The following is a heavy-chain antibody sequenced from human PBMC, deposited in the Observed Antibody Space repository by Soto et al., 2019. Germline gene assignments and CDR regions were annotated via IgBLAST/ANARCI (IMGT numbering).Heavy chain of an antibody. CDR2: IGGDGGIT. CDR3: ATEPNGDYLGALDG. V-gene: IGHV3-23*01. CDR1: GLIFSKYA. D-gene: IGHD4-17*01. J-gene: IGHJ1*01. Sequence: EVQLLESGGGLVQHGGSLRLSCAASGLIFSKYAISWVRQAPGKGLEWVSAIGGDGGITHYADSVKGRFTISRDNSTDTVYLQMSSRRADDTALYVCATEPNGDYLGALDGWGQGTLVTVSS.